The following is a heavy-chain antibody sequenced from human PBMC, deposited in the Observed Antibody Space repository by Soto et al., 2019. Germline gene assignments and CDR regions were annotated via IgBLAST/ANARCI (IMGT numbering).Heavy chain of an antibody. CDR1: GYNFTSHY. CDR3: ARVGYSSTGTTFHYHGLDV. D-gene: IGHD3-22*01. J-gene: IGHJ6*02. V-gene: IGHV1-46*01. CDR2: IYPRGGTT. Sequence: GASVKVSCKASGYNFTSHYMHWVRQAPGQGLESMGIIYPRGGTTIYALKFQGRVTMTRDTSTHTFYMELSSLRSEDTAMYYCARVGYSSTGTTFHYHGLDVWGQGTTVTVSS.